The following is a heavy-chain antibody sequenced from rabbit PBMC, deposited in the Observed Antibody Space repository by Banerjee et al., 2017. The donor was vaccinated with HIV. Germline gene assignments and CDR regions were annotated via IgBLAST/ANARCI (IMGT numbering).Heavy chain of an antibody. V-gene: IGHV1S47*01. CDR1: GFDFSTYG. D-gene: IGHD6-1*01. CDR2: IDPIFDSA. Sequence: QEQLVESGGGLVQPGGSLTLSCKASGFDFSTYGVSWVRQAPGKGLEWIGYIDPIFDSAYYASWVNGRFTISKHNAQNTTYLQLNSLTVADTATYFCVRDAGYAAYGYVDLNLWGQGTLVTVS. CDR3: VRDAGYAAYGYVDLNL. J-gene: IGHJ4*01.